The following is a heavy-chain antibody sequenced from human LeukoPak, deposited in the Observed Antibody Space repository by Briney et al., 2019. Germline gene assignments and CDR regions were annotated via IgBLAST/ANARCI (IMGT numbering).Heavy chain of an antibody. J-gene: IGHJ4*02. V-gene: IGHV3-23*01. CDR3: AKVARLLWFGELLSAYFDY. CDR1: GFTFSSYA. CDR2: ISGSGGST. Sequence: AGGSLRLSCAASGFTFSSYAMSWVRQAPGKGLEWVSAISGSGGSTYYADSVKGRFTISRDNSKNTLYLQMNSLRAEDTAVYYCAKVARLLWFGELLSAYFDYWGQGTLVTVSS. D-gene: IGHD3-10*01.